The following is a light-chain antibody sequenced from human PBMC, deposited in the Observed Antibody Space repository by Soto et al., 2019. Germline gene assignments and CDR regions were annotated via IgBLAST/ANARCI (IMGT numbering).Light chain of an antibody. CDR3: QQYYSYKYT. Sequence: AIRMTQSPSSLSASTGDRVTITCRASQGISSYLAWYQQKPGKAPKLLIYAPSTLQSGVSSRFSGSGSVTDFTLTISCLQSEDFATYYCQQYYSYKYTFGQGTKLEI. J-gene: IGKJ2*01. CDR1: QGISSY. CDR2: APS. V-gene: IGKV1-8*01.